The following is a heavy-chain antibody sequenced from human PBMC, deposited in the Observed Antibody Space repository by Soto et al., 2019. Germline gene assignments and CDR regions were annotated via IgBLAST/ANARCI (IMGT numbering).Heavy chain of an antibody. CDR3: ARVLGYSSSYFDY. D-gene: IGHD6-13*01. CDR1: GFTFSSYW. J-gene: IGHJ4*02. CDR2: IKQDGSEK. V-gene: IGHV3-7*01. Sequence: GGSLRLSCAASGFTFSSYWMSWVRQAPGKGLEWVTNIKQDGSEKYYVDSVKGQFTISRDNAKNSLYLQMNSLRAEDTAVYYCARVLGYSSSYFDYWGQGTLVTVSS.